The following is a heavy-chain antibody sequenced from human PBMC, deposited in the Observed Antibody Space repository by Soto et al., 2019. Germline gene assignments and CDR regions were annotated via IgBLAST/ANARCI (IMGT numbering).Heavy chain of an antibody. CDR3: ARGRYCLAGRCFPNWFDS. D-gene: IGHD2-15*01. J-gene: IGHJ5*01. V-gene: IGHV4-30-4*01. CDR2: IYKSATT. Sequence: PSETLSLTCSVSGDSISTVDYFSAWVRQTPGQALEYIGYIYKSATTYYNPSFESRVAITLDTSKSQFSLNVTSLTAADTAVYFCARGRYCLAGRCFPNWFDSWGQGTLVTVSS. CDR1: GDSISTVDYF.